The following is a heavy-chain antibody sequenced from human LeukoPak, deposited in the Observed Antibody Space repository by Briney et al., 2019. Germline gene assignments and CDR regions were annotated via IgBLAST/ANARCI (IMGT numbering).Heavy chain of an antibody. CDR2: IKQDGSEK. J-gene: IGHJ4*02. CDR1: GFTFSSYW. V-gene: IGHV3-7*01. Sequence: PGGSLRLSCAASGFTFSSYWMSWVRQAPGKGLEWVANIKQDGSEKYYVDSVKGRFTISRDNAKNSLSLQMNSQRAEDTAMYYCARVGPDNSGSIDYWGQGTRVTVSS. CDR3: ARVGPDNSGSIDY. D-gene: IGHD6-19*01.